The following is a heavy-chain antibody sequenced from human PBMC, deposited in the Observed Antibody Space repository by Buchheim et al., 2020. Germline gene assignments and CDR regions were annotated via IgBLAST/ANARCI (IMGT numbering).Heavy chain of an antibody. D-gene: IGHD4-17*01. V-gene: IGHV1-46*01. Sequence: QVQLVQSGAEVKKPGASVKVSCKASGYTFTSYYMHWVRQAPGQGLEWMGIINLSGGSTSYAQKFQGRVAMTRDTSTSTVYMELSSLRSEDTAVYYCASTTVTTYGELAMDVWGQGTT. CDR3: ASTTVTTYGELAMDV. CDR2: INLSGGST. CDR1: GYTFTSYY. J-gene: IGHJ6*02.